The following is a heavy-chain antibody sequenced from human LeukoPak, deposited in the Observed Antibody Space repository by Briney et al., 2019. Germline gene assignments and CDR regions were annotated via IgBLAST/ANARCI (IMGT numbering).Heavy chain of an antibody. CDR1: GFTSSSYA. CDR2: ISYDGSNK. Sequence: RRSLRLSCAASGFTSSSYAMHWVRQATGKALEWVAVISYDGSNKYYADSVKGRFTISRDNSKNTLYLQMNSLRAEDTAVYYCAREATGPTEGFDYWGQGTLDTVAS. V-gene: IGHV3-30*04. CDR3: AREATGPTEGFDY. J-gene: IGHJ4*02.